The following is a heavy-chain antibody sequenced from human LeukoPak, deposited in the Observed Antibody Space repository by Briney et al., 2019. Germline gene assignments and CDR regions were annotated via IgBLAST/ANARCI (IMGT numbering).Heavy chain of an antibody. D-gene: IGHD2-2*02. J-gene: IGHJ3*02. CDR2: IIPIFGTA. Sequence: SVKVSCKASGGTFSSYAISWVRQAPGQGLEWMGGIIPIFGTANYAQKFQGRVTITADESTSTAYMELSSLRSEDTAVYYCASFIVVVPAAIRGAFDIWGQGTMVTVSS. CDR1: GGTFSSYA. CDR3: ASFIVVVPAAIRGAFDI. V-gene: IGHV1-69*13.